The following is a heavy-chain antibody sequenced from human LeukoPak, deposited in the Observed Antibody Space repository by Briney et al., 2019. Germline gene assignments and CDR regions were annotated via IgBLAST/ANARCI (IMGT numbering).Heavy chain of an antibody. J-gene: IGHJ5*02. V-gene: IGHV4-39*01. Sequence: SETLSLTCTVSGGSISSSSYYWGWLRQPPGKGLEWIGSIYYSGSTYYNPSLKSRVTISVDTSKNQFSLKLSSVTAADTAVYYCARAFNPNYYDSSGYFNWFDPWGQGTLVTVSS. CDR2: IYYSGST. CDR3: ARAFNPNYYDSSGYFNWFDP. CDR1: GGSISSSSYY. D-gene: IGHD3-22*01.